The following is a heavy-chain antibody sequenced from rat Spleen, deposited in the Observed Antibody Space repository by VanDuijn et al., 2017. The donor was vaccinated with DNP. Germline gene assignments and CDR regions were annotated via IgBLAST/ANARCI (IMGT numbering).Heavy chain of an antibody. CDR3: ARYYGYNYYAMDA. CDR1: GFSLTSYI. D-gene: IGHD1-9*01. V-gene: IGHV2-32*01. J-gene: IGHJ4*01. Sequence: QVQLKASGPGLVQPSQTLSLTCTVSGFSLTSYIVHCVRQPPGKGLEWMGVMWSDGDTSYNSGIKSRLSNSRDTSKSQVFLKMNSLQTEDTAMYFCARYYGYNYYAMDAWGQGTSVTVSS. CDR2: MWSDGDT.